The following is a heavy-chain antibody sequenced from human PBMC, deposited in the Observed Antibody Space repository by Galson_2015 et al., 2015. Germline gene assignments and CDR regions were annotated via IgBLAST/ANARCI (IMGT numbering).Heavy chain of an antibody. Sequence: SLRLSCAASGFTFSSYWMSWVRQAPGKGLEWVANIKQDGSEKYYVDSVKGRFTISRDNSKNTLYLQMNSLRAEDTAVYYCARSSGLSTRGAFDIWGQGTMVTVSS. CDR1: GFTFSSYW. CDR3: ARSSGLSTRGAFDI. CDR2: IKQDGSEK. V-gene: IGHV3-7*01. D-gene: IGHD5/OR15-5a*01. J-gene: IGHJ3*02.